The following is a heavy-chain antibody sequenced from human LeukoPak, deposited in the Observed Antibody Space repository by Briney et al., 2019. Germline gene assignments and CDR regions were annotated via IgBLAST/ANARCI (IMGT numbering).Heavy chain of an antibody. Sequence: GGSLRLSCAASGFTFSSYGMHWVRQAPGKGLEWVAVISYDGSNKYYADSVKGRFTISRDNSKNTLYLQMNSLRAEDTAVYYCAKEKEADYYGMDVWGQGTTVTVSS. CDR1: GFTFSSYG. V-gene: IGHV3-30*18. CDR2: ISYDGSNK. J-gene: IGHJ6*02. CDR3: AKEKEADYYGMDV.